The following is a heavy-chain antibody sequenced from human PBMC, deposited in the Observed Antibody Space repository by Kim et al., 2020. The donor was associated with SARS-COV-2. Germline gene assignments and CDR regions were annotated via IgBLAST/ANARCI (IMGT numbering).Heavy chain of an antibody. J-gene: IGHJ6*02. D-gene: IGHD6-13*01. Sequence: GGSLRLSCAASGFTFDDYAMHWVRQAPGKGLEWVSGISWNSGSIGYADSVKGRFTISRDNAKNSLYLQMNSLRAEDTALYYCAKDIWGVAEIGMDVWGQGTTVTVSS. CDR1: GFTFDDYA. CDR2: ISWNSGSI. V-gene: IGHV3-9*01. CDR3: AKDIWGVAEIGMDV.